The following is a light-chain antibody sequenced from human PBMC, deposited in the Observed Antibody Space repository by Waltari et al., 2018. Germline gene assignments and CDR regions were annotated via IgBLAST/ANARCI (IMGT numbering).Light chain of an antibody. CDR1: SSDVGGYNY. J-gene: IGLJ1*01. CDR2: EVR. Sequence: QSALTQPASVSGSPGQSITISCTGTSSDVGGYNYVSWYQQHPGKAPKLMIYEVRIRPSVLCKRFAGSKSGNTASLTISGLQAEDEADYYCSSYTSSSTLYVFGTGTKVTVL. V-gene: IGLV2-14*01. CDR3: SSYTSSSTLYV.